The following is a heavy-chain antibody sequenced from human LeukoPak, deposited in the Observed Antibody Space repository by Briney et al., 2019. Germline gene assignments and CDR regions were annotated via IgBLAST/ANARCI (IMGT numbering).Heavy chain of an antibody. J-gene: IGHJ4*02. CDR3: ARRYCSGGSCPLYFDY. Sequence: SGPTLVNPTQTLTLTCSFSGFSLSTSGVGVGWIRQPPGKALEWLAVIYWDDDKRYSPSLKTRLTMTKDTSKNQVVLTMTDMDPVDTATYYCARRYCSGGSCPLYFDYWGQGTLVTVSS. D-gene: IGHD2-15*01. CDR2: IYWDDDK. V-gene: IGHV2-5*02. CDR1: GFSLSTSGVG.